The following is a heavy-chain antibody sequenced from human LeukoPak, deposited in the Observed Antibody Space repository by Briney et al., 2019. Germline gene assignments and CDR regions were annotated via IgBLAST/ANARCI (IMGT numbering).Heavy chain of an antibody. J-gene: IGHJ6*02. D-gene: IGHD3-9*01. V-gene: IGHV1-18*01. CDR3: ARDRTGPVLRYFDWLLAPDYYYGMDV. Sequence: ASVKVSCKASGYTFTSYGISRVRQAPGQGLEWMGWISAYNGNTNYAQKLQGRVTMTTDTSTSTAYMELRSLRSDDTAVYYCARDRTGPVLRYFDWLLAPDYYYGMDVWGQGTTVTVSS. CDR2: ISAYNGNT. CDR1: GYTFTSYG.